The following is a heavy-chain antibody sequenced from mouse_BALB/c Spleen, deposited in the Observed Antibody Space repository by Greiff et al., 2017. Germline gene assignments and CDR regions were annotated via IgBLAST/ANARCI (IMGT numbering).Heavy chain of an antibody. V-gene: IGHV7-1*02. CDR1: GFTFSDFY. Sequence: EVKLMESGGGLVQPGGSLRLSCATSGFTFSDFYMEWVRQPPGKRLEWIAARRNKANDYTTEYSASVKGRFIVSRDTSQSILYLQMNALRAEDTAIYYCARDPLYYGSSYGYFDVWGAGTTVTVSS. J-gene: IGHJ1*01. CDR3: ARDPLYYGSSYGYFDV. CDR2: RRNKANDYTT. D-gene: IGHD1-1*01.